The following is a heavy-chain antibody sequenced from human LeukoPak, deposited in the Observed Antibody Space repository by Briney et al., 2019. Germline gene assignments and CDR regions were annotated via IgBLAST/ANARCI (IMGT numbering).Heavy chain of an antibody. V-gene: IGHV1-69*13. CDR3: ARDPHITMVRGVIIPYYFDY. Sequence: ASVKVSCKASGGTFSSYAISWVRQAPGQGLEWMGGIIPIFGTANYAQKFQGRVTITADESTSTAYMELSSLRSEDTAVYYCARDPHITMVRGVIIPYYFDYWGQGTLVTVSS. CDR1: GGTFSSYA. CDR2: IIPIFGTA. D-gene: IGHD3-10*01. J-gene: IGHJ4*02.